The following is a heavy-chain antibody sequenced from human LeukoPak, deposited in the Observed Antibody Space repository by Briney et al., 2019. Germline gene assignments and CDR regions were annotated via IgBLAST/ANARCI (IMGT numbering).Heavy chain of an antibody. CDR3: ARHLLPYSSSSYDY. CDR2: IYYSGST. CDR1: GGSISSYY. V-gene: IGHV4-59*08. Sequence: KSSETLSRTCTVSGGSISSYYWSWIRQPPGKGLEWIGYIYYSGSTNYNPSLKSRVTISVDTSKNQFSLKVSSVTAADTAVYYCARHLLPYSSSSYDYWGQGTLVTVSS. J-gene: IGHJ4*02. D-gene: IGHD6-6*01.